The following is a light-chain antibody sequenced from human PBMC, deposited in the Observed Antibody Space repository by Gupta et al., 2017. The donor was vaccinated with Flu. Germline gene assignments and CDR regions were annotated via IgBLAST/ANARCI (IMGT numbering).Light chain of an antibody. CDR2: CDN. V-gene: IGLV1-47*02. CDR1: TSKIGSDY. CDR3: AASDDSRSVLV. J-gene: IGLJ3*02. Sequence: QSALPHPPSTSGTPGQRVTISCSGSTSKIGSDYVFCYHHLPAPDPKLLIYCDNQRHAGVPDRFSGTNSAAYAAAPTSGLRAEEEADDYCAASDDSRSVLVFGGGTKLTVL.